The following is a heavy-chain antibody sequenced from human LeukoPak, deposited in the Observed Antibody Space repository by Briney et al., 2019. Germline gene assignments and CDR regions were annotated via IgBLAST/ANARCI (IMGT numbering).Heavy chain of an antibody. CDR3: GAPHRSYFS. CDR2: ISGSGGTT. CDR1: GFTFSNYA. D-gene: IGHD1-26*01. Sequence: VGSLRLSCAASGFTFSNYAMSWVPQAPGRGREWVSAISGSGGTTYYADSVKGRFTISRDNSKNTLYLQMNSLRVEDTAVYYCGAPHRSYFSGGQGALVTVSS. V-gene: IGHV3-23*01. J-gene: IGHJ4*02.